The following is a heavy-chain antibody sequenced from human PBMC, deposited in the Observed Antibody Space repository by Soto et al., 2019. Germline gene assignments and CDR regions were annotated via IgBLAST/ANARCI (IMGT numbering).Heavy chain of an antibody. V-gene: IGHV4-59*01. CDR2: IYYSGIT. CDR1: GGSISSFY. J-gene: IGHJ5*02. Sequence: PSETLSLTCAVSGGSISSFYWSWLRQPPGKGLEWIGYIYYSGITNYNPSLKSRVSVSLDTSKNQLSLRLTSVTAADTAVYYCASGWMAAFDTWGQGTLVTVSS. D-gene: IGHD2-2*03. CDR3: ASGWMAAFDT.